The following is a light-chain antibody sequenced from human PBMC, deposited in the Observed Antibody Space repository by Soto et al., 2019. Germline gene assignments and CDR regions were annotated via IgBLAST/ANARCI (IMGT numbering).Light chain of an antibody. J-gene: IGKJ2*01. CDR3: QQFNDWPRT. V-gene: IGKV3-20*01. CDR2: AAS. CDR1: QSVNSRF. Sequence: EIVLTQSPGTLSLSPGESATLSCRASQSVNSRFLAWYQHKPGQAPRLLIYAASTRATGIPDRFSGSASGTDFTLTISRLEPEDFAVYYCQQFNDWPRTFGLGTKLEI.